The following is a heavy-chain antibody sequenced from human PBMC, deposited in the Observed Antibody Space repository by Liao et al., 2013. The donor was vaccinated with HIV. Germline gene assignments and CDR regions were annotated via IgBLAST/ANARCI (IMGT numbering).Heavy chain of an antibody. D-gene: IGHD4-17*01. J-gene: IGHJ4*02. CDR3: AGIDYAVDY. V-gene: IGHV4-39*07. CDR2: IYYSGST. Sequence: QVQLEESGPGLVKPSETLSLTCTVSGGSISGSTYYWGWIRQPPGKGLEWIGSIYYSGSTYYKPSLKSRVTISVDTSKNQFSLKLSSVTAADTAVYHCAGIDYAVDYWGQGTLVTVSS. CDR1: GGSISGSTYY.